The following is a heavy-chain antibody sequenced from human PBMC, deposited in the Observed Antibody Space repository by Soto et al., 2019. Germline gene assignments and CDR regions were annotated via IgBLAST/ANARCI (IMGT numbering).Heavy chain of an antibody. CDR3: ARDGGELLGAFDI. CDR2: ICDDGSNK. CDR1: GFTFSSYG. Sequence: QVQLVESGGGVVQPGRSLRLSCAASGFTFSSYGMHWVRQAPGKGLEWVAVICDDGSNKYYADSVKGRFTISRDNSKNKLYLQMNGLGVEGTAVYYCARDGGELLGAFDIWGQGTMVTVSS. D-gene: IGHD1-26*01. J-gene: IGHJ3*02. V-gene: IGHV3-33*01.